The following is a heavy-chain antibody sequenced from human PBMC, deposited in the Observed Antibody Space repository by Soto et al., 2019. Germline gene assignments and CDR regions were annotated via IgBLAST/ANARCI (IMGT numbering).Heavy chain of an antibody. CDR1: GFIFCSYG. D-gene: IGHD3-3*01. Sequence: GGSLRLSCAASGFIFCSYGMHWVRQTPGKGLEWVAVIWYDGSRKFYADSVKGRFTISRDNSNLYLQMNSLGADDTAVYFCARDQLDRLKPRETRYFDLWGQGTLVTASS. J-gene: IGHJ4*02. V-gene: IGHV3-33*01. CDR2: IWYDGSRK. CDR3: ARDQLDRLKPRETRYFDL.